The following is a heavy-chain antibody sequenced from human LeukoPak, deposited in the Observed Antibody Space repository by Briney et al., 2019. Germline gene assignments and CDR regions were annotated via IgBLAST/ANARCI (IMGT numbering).Heavy chain of an antibody. CDR1: GYTFTSYG. CDR3: AREGDIVVVPAAIDYYYYGMDV. CDR2: ISAYNGNT. Sequence: ASVKVSCKASGYTFTSYGISWVRQAPGQGLEWMGWISAYNGNTNYAQKLQGRVTITTDTSMSTAYMELRSLRSDDTAVYYCAREGDIVVVPAAIDYYYYGMDVWGQGTTVTVSS. J-gene: IGHJ6*02. D-gene: IGHD2-2*01. V-gene: IGHV1-18*01.